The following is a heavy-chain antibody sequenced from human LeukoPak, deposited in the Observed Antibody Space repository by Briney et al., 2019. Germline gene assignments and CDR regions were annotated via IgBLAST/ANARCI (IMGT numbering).Heavy chain of an antibody. CDR2: IYTSGST. J-gene: IGHJ4*02. V-gene: IGHV4-4*07. Sequence: PSETLSLTCTVSGGSISSYYWSWIRQPAGKGLEWIGRIYTSGSTSYNPSLKSRVTISVDTSKNQFSLKLSSVTAADTAVYYCARVGVGPMAQGLIDYWGQGTLVTVSS. D-gene: IGHD3-10*01. CDR1: GGSISSYY. CDR3: ARVGVGPMAQGLIDY.